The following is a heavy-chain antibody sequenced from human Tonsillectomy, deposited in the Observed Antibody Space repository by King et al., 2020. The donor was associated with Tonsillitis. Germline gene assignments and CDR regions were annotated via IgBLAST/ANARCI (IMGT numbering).Heavy chain of an antibody. CDR2: IYYTGST. J-gene: IGHJ4*02. CDR1: GGSITTDSYY. Sequence: QLQESGPGLVKPSETLSLTCTVSGGSITTDSYYWGWIRQPPGKGLEWVGSIYYTGSTHLNPSLKCRVTISVATSKKQFSLKLNAVTAADTAVYYCARQTYDYLWGSYRPTFDYWGQGTLVTVSS. CDR3: ARQTYDYLWGSYRPTFDY. D-gene: IGHD3-16*02. V-gene: IGHV4-39*01.